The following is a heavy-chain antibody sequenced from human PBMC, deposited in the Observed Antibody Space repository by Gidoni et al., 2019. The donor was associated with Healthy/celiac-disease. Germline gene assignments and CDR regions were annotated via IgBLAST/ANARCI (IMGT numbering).Heavy chain of an antibody. Sequence: QVQLQESGPGLVKPSQTLSLTCTVSGGSTSSGGYYWSWIRQHPGKGLEWIGYIYYSGSTYYNPSLKSRVTISVDTSKNQFSLKLSSVTAADTAVYYCAMGDPIFGAQFDYWGQGTLVTVSS. D-gene: IGHD3-3*01. V-gene: IGHV4-31*03. J-gene: IGHJ4*02. CDR2: IYYSGST. CDR3: AMGDPIFGAQFDY. CDR1: GGSTSSGGYY.